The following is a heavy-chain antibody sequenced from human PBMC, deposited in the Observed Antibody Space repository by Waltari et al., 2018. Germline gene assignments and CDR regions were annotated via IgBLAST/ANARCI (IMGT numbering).Heavy chain of an antibody. V-gene: IGHV3-49*03. D-gene: IGHD3-16*01. CDR3: TRGKRGDYYYGMDV. CDR1: GFTFGDYA. J-gene: IGHJ6*02. Sequence: EVQLVESGGGLVQPGRSLRLSCTASGFTFGDYALSWLRQAPGKGLEWVGFIRSKAYGGTTEYAASVKGRFTISRDDSKSIAYLQMNSLKTEDTAVYYCTRGKRGDYYYGMDVWGQGTTVTVSS. CDR2: IRSKAYGGTT.